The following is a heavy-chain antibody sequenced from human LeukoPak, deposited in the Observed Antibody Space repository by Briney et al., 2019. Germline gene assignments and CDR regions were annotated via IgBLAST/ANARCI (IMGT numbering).Heavy chain of an antibody. V-gene: IGHV1-8*01. CDR3: ARVPREIASI. Sequence: ASVKVSCKASGYTFTSYDIKWVRQATGQGLEWMGYMNPASGNTGYAQKFQGRVTMTTDTSISTAYMELSSLRSEDTAVYYCARVPREIASIWGQGTMVTVSS. CDR2: MNPASGNT. J-gene: IGHJ3*02. CDR1: GYTFTSYD. D-gene: IGHD3-16*02.